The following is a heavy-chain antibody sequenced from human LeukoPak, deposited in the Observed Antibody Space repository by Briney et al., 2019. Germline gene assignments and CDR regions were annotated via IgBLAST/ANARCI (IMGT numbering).Heavy chain of an antibody. D-gene: IGHD3-22*01. J-gene: IGHJ1*01. CDR2: INGDGSTT. CDR3: ATGNYYDSRGYYTFGH. Sequence: PGGSLRLSCAASGFTFSRYWMHWVRQAPGKGLVWVSRINGDGSTTSYADSVKGGFTISRDNAKNTLYLQMNSLRAEDTAVYCCATGNYYDSRGYYTFGHWGQGTLVTVSS. V-gene: IGHV3-74*01. CDR1: GFTFSRYW.